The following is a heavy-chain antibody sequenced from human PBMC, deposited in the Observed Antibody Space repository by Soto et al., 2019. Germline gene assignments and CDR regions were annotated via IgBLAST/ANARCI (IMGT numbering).Heavy chain of an antibody. CDR3: ARVEQWELHFDY. Sequence: GSLRLSCAASGFTVTSNYLTWVRQAPGKGLEWVSVIYRSGATYYADSVKGRFTISRDNSKNTLYLQMNSLRAEDTAVYYCARVEQWELHFDYWGQGTLVTVSS. J-gene: IGHJ4*02. CDR1: GFTVTSNY. CDR2: IYRSGAT. D-gene: IGHD1-26*01. V-gene: IGHV3-53*01.